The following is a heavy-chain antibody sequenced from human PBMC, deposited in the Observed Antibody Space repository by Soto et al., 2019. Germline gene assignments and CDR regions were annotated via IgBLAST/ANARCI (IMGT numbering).Heavy chain of an antibody. CDR3: ARTGIRADFADY. V-gene: IGHV4-31*03. Sequence: QVQLQESGPGLLKPSQTLSLTCTVSGGSISSGGYYWSWIRQQPGKGLEWIGYIYYSGSTYYNPSLKSRVTISVDTSKNKFSLKLSSVTAADTAVYYCARTGIRADFADYWGQGTLVTVSS. CDR2: IYYSGST. D-gene: IGHD2-21*02. CDR1: GGSISSGGYY. J-gene: IGHJ4*02.